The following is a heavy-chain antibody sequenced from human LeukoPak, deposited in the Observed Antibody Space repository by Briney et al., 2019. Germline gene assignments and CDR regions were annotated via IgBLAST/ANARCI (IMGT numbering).Heavy chain of an antibody. D-gene: IGHD2-15*01. V-gene: IGHV1-2*06. CDR2: INPNSGGT. J-gene: IGHJ4*02. CDR1: GYTFTGYY. CDR3: ASFSGGSWRVDY. Sequence: ASVKVSCKASGYTFTGYYVHWVRQAPGQGLEWMGRINPNSGGTNYAQKFQGRVTMTRDTSISTAYMELSRLRSDDTAVYYCASFSGGSWRVDYWGQGTLVTVSS.